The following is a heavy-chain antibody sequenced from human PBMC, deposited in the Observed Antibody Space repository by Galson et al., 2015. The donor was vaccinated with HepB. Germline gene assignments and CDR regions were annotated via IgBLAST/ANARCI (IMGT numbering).Heavy chain of an antibody. Sequence: SLRLSCAASGFTFSSYAMHWVRQAPGKGLEWVAVISYDGSNKYYADSVKGRFTISRDNSKNTLYLQMNSLRAEDTAVYYCAREAGAIAAAGTVGLDYYYGMDVWGQGTTVTASS. CDR3: AREAGAIAAAGTVGLDYYYGMDV. CDR1: GFTFSSYA. D-gene: IGHD6-13*01. V-gene: IGHV3-30*04. J-gene: IGHJ6*02. CDR2: ISYDGSNK.